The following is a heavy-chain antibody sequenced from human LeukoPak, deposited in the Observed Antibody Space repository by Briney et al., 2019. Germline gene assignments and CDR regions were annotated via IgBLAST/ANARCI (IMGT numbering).Heavy chain of an antibody. J-gene: IGHJ3*02. D-gene: IGHD3-22*01. CDR2: IRSKAYGGTT. V-gene: IGHV3-49*04. CDR3: TREGQYYYDSSGQDAFDI. CDR1: GFTFGDYA. Sequence: PGGSLRLSCTASGFTFGDYAMSWVRQAPGKGLEWVGFIRSKAYGGTTEYAASVKGRFTISRDDSKSIAYLQMNSLKTEDTAVYYCTREGQYYYDSSGQDAFDIWGQGTMVTVSS.